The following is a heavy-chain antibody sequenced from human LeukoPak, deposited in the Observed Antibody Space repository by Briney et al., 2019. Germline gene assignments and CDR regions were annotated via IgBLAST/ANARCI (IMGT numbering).Heavy chain of an antibody. CDR2: INPGDSDP. CDR3: ARHGVGSSWFGFDY. J-gene: IGHJ4*02. V-gene: IGHV5-51*01. Sequence: GESLKISCQASGYTFNTYWIGWVRQMPGKGLEWMGIINPGDSDPRYSPSFQGRATISADRSISTAYLQWSSLKASDTAMYYCARHGVGSSWFGFDYWGQGTPVTVSS. CDR1: GYTFNTYW. D-gene: IGHD6-13*01.